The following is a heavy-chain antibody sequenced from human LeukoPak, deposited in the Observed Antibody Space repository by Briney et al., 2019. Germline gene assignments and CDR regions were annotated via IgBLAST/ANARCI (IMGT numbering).Heavy chain of an antibody. V-gene: IGHV4-59*08. CDR2: IYYSGRT. D-gene: IGHD1-26*01. CDR1: GDSISTYY. Sequence: SETLSLTCTVSGDSISTYYWTWIRQPPGKGLEWLGYIYYSGRTNYNPSLKGRVTISVDTSKNQFSLKLRSVTASDTAVYYCARLRGGSYAPDAYFYYGMDVWGQGTTVIVSS. CDR3: ARLRGGSYAPDAYFYYGMDV. J-gene: IGHJ6*02.